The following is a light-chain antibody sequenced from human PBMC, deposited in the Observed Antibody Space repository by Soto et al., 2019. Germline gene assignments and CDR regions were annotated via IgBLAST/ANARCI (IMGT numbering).Light chain of an antibody. V-gene: IGLV1-47*01. J-gene: IGLJ2*01. CDR3: ATWDDRLSGHVV. Sequence: QPVLTQPPSASGTPGQRVAISCSGSSSNIGSNYVYWYQQLPGTAPKLLIYGNNQRPSGVPDRFSGSKSDTSASLAISGLRSEDEADYYCATWDDRLSGHVVFGGGTKLTVL. CDR2: GNN. CDR1: SSNIGSNY.